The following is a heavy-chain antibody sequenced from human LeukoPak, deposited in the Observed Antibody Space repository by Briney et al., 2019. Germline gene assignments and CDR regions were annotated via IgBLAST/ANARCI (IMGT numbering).Heavy chain of an antibody. V-gene: IGHV1-69*04. D-gene: IGHD3-22*01. CDR2: IIPILGIA. J-gene: IGHJ5*02. CDR1: GGTFSSYA. Sequence: SVKVSCKASGGTFSSYAISWVRQAPGQGLEWMGRIIPILGIANYAQKFQGRVTITADKSTSTAYMELSSLRSEDTAVYYCVMHYDSSYIDPWGQGTLVTVSS. CDR3: VMHYDSSYIDP.